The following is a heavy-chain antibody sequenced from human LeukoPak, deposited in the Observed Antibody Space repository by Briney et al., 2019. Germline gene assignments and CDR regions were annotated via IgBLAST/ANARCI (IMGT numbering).Heavy chain of an antibody. Sequence: ETLSLTCTVSGGSISSNNYFWGWIRQPPGKGLEWIGSIYDSGSTYYNPSLKSRVTISVDTSKNQFSLKLNSGTAADTAMYYCQSRFLEWLLDYWGQGTLVTVSS. D-gene: IGHD3-3*01. J-gene: IGHJ4*02. V-gene: IGHV4-39*01. CDR1: GGSISSNNYF. CDR3: QSRFLEWLLDY. CDR2: IYDSGST.